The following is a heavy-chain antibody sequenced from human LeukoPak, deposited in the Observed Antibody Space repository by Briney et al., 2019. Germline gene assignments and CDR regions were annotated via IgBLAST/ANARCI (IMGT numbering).Heavy chain of an antibody. D-gene: IGHD5-18*01. Sequence: GGSLRLSCAASGFTFSSYAMSWVRQAPGKGLEWVSGISWNSGSIGYADSVKGRFTISRENAKNTVYLQMNSLRAEDTAVYYCARSIGYVESWGQGTLVTVSS. J-gene: IGHJ5*02. CDR3: ARSIGYVES. CDR1: GFTFSSYA. CDR2: ISWNSGSI. V-gene: IGHV3-23*01.